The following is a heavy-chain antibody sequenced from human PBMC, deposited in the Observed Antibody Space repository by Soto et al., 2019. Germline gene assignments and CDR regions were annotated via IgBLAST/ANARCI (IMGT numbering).Heavy chain of an antibody. V-gene: IGHV1-24*01. CDR2: FDPEDGET. J-gene: IGHJ5*02. CDR3: ATEIAARLLWFGEWGHWFDP. Sequence: GASVKVSCKVSGYTLTELSMHWVRQAPGKGLEWMGGFDPEDGETIYAQKSQGRVTMTEDTSTDTAYMELSSLRSEDTAVYYCATEIAARLLWFGEWGHWFDPWGQGTLVTVSS. CDR1: GYTLTELS. D-gene: IGHD3-10*01.